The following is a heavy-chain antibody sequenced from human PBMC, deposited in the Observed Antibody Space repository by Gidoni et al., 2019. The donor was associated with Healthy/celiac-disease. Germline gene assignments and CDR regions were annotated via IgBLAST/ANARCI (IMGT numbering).Heavy chain of an antibody. CDR1: GGSISSGGYY. D-gene: IGHD4-17*01. CDR2: IYYSGST. V-gene: IGHV4-31*03. CDR3: ARSPLHDYGDYVYYYYMDV. J-gene: IGHJ6*03. Sequence: GLVKPSQTLSLTCTVSGGSISSGGYYWSWIRQHPGKGLEWIGYIYYSGSTYYNPSLKSRVTISVDTSKNQFSLKLSSVTAADTAVYYCARSPLHDYGDYVYYYYMDVWGKGTTVTVSS.